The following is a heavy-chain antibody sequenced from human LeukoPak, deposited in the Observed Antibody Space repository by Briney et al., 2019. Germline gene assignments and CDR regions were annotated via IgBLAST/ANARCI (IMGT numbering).Heavy chain of an antibody. CDR3: GRTYDILTFFDY. Sequence: GGSLRLSCSASGFTFNSYAIHWVRQAPGKGLEYVSSIGTNGISTYYGDSVKGRFTISRDNSKNTLDLQMNSLRADDTAVYFCGRTYDILTFFDYWGQGTLVTVSS. J-gene: IGHJ4*02. CDR2: IGTNGIST. D-gene: IGHD3-9*01. CDR1: GFTFNSYA. V-gene: IGHV3-64*04.